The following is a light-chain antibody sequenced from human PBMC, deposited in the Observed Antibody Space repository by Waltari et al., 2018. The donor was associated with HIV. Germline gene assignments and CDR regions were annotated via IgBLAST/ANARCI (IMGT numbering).Light chain of an antibody. CDR2: KDS. CDR3: QSADSSGTYVL. CDR1: ELPNQY. J-gene: IGLJ2*01. V-gene: IGLV3-25*03. Sequence: SYELTQPPSVSVSPGQTARITCSGDELPNQYAYWYQRKPGQAPVLLIYKDSERPSGIPERFSGSSSGTTVTLTISGVQAEDEADYYCQSADSSGTYVLFGGGTKLTVL.